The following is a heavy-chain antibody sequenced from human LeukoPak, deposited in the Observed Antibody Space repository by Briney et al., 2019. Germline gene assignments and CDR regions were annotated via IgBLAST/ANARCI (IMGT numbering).Heavy chain of an antibody. CDR3: AAYYDISGYSRTPINY. Sequence: PGGSLRLSCAASGFTFNNYAMIWVRQAPGKGLEWLSSISSSGGNTNYADSVKGRFTISRDNSKNTLYLEINRLRVEDTATYYFAAYYDISGYSRTPINYWGQGPLLTVS. D-gene: IGHD3-22*01. CDR1: GFTFNNYA. V-gene: IGHV3-23*01. J-gene: IGHJ4*02. CDR2: ISSSGGNT.